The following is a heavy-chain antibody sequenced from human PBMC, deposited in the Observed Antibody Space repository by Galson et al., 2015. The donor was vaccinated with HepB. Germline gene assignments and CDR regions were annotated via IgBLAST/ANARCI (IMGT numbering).Heavy chain of an antibody. CDR1: GYIFTNYD. Sequence: SVKVSCKASGYIFTNYDISWVRQAPGQGLEWMGWISAYNGNTNYEQRLQGRVTMTTDTSTTTAYMDLRSLRSDDTAVYYCARMVTSGAPYLDYWGQGTLVTVSS. D-gene: IGHD4-23*01. CDR3: ARMVTSGAPYLDY. CDR2: ISAYNGNT. V-gene: IGHV1-18*01. J-gene: IGHJ4*02.